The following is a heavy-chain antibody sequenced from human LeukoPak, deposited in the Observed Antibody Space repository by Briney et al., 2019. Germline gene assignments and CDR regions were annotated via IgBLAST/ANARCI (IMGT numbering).Heavy chain of an antibody. CDR1: GFTFSSYA. J-gene: IGHJ4*02. CDR2: ISGSGGST. D-gene: IGHD4-11*01. V-gene: IGHV3-23*01. Sequence: PGGSLRLSCAASGFTFSSYAMSWVRQAPGKGLEWVSAISGSGGSTYYADSVKGRFTNSRDNSKNTLYLQMNSLRAEDTAVYYCAKDFYDYSNYPIFDYWGQGTLVTVSS. CDR3: AKDFYDYSNYPIFDY.